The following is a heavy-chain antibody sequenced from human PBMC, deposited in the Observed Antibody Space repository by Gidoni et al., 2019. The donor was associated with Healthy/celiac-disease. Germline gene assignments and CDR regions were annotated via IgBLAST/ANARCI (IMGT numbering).Heavy chain of an antibody. CDR3: ARRPPYSSSWYQGLDY. V-gene: IGHV5-51*01. CDR1: GYSFTSYW. CDR2: IYPGDSDT. J-gene: IGHJ4*02. D-gene: IGHD6-13*01. Sequence: EVQLVQSGAEVKKPGESLKISCKGSGYSFTSYWIGWVRQMPGKGLEWMGIIYPGDSDTRYSPSFQGQVTISADKSISTAYLQWSSLKASDTAMYYCARRPPYSSSWYQGLDYWGQGTLVTVSS.